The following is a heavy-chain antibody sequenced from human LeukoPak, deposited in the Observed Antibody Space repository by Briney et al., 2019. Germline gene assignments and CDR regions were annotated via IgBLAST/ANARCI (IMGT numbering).Heavy chain of an antibody. V-gene: IGHV3-48*04. J-gene: IGHJ3*01. CDR3: AREASLG. CDR1: GFDFSASS. Sequence: GGSLRLSRVASGFDFSASSFNYIRQAPGKGLEWVSYIRASSSLISYADSVRGRFTISRDDAKKSVFLQMHSLRADDTAVYYCAREASLGWGQGTVVTVSS. CDR2: IRASSSLI.